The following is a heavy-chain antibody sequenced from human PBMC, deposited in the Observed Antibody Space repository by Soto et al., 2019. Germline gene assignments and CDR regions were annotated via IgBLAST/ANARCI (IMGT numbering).Heavy chain of an antibody. CDR3: ARDREPDGIWTFDS. V-gene: IGHV3-23*01. J-gene: IGHJ4*02. D-gene: IGHD3-9*01. CDR1: GFTLGKYT. CDR2: SYSTGGT. Sequence: PGGSLSLSCAASGFTLGKYTMGWVRQAPGKGLEWVAESYSTGGTEYADSVKGRFTISRDNSKNTLFLQMNSLGVEDTALYYCARDREPDGIWTFDSWGQGTLVTVSS.